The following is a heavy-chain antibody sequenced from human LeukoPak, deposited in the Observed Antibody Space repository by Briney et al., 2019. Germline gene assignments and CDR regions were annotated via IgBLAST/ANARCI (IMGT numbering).Heavy chain of an antibody. J-gene: IGHJ4*02. V-gene: IGHV4-34*01. CDR1: GGSFSGYY. CDR3: ARGFYLGYCSSTRCQNTVELSSLGFDY. D-gene: IGHD2-2*01. Sequence: SETLSLTCAVYGGSFSGYYWSWIRQPPGKGGEWIGEINHCGSTNYHPSLESPVTISVDKSKNQFSLKLGSVTAAGPAVHFCARGFYLGYCSSTRCQNTVELSSLGFDYWGQGTLVTVSS. CDR2: INHCGST.